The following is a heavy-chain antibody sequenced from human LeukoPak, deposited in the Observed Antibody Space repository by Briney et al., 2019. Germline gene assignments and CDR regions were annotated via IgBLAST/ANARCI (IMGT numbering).Heavy chain of an antibody. D-gene: IGHD6-19*01. J-gene: IGHJ3*02. CDR2: IKQDGSEK. V-gene: IGHV3-7*01. CDR3: ARVRIAVAVSAFDI. Sequence: GGSLRLSCEASGFTSSSHCMRLVRQAPLNRLQPVSNIKQDGSEKYYVDSVKGRFTISRDNAKNSLYLQMSILRAADTAVYYCARVRIAVAVSAFDIWGQGTMVAVSS. CDR1: GFTSSSHC.